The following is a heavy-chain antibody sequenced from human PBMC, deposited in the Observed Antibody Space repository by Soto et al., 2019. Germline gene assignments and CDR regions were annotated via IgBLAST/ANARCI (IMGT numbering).Heavy chain of an antibody. CDR3: ARHAPIFGELSPSDY. Sequence: PSETLSLTCTVSGGSISSSSYYWGWIRQPPGKGLEWIGSIYYSGSTYYNPSLKSRVTISVDTSKNQFSLKLSSVTAADTAVYYCARHAPIFGELSPSDYWGQGTLVTVSS. CDR2: IYYSGST. V-gene: IGHV4-39*01. D-gene: IGHD3-10*02. CDR1: GGSISSSSYY. J-gene: IGHJ4*02.